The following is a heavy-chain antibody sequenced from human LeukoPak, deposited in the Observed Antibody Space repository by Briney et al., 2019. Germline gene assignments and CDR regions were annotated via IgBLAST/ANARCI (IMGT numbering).Heavy chain of an antibody. CDR2: ITSSGTYI. CDR1: GFTFNNYN. V-gene: IGHV3-21*01. CDR3: ARDPYSGNYGNYYYYYMGV. Sequence: GGSLRLSCATSGFTFNNYNMNWVRQAPGRALEWVSSITSSGTYIFYADSVKGRFTISRDNAKNSLYLQMNSLGPEDTAVYYCARDPYSGNYGNYYYYYMGVWGKGTTVTISS. J-gene: IGHJ6*03. D-gene: IGHD1-26*01.